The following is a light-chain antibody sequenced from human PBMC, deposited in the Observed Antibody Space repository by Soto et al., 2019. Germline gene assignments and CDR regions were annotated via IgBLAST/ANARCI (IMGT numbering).Light chain of an antibody. Sequence: DPQMTQSPSSLSASVGDRVTITCRASQGISNYLAWYQQIPGKVPKLLISAASTLQSGVPSRFSGSGSGTDFTLTISSLQPEDVATYYCQKYTNVPTFGGGTKVEIK. V-gene: IGKV1-27*01. CDR1: QGISNY. J-gene: IGKJ4*01. CDR2: AAS. CDR3: QKYTNVPT.